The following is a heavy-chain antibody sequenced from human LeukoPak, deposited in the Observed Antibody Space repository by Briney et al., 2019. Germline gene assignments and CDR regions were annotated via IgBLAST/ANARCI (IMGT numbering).Heavy chain of an antibody. V-gene: IGHV3-49*02. D-gene: IGHD6-19*01. J-gene: IGHJ4*02. CDR3: TRGYSSGWSRYYFDY. Sequence: WIRQAPGKGLEWVGFIRSKAYGGTTEYAASVKGRFTISRDDSKSIAYLQMNSLKTEDTAVYYCTRGYSSGWSRYYFDYWGQGTLVTVSS. CDR2: IRSKAYGGTT.